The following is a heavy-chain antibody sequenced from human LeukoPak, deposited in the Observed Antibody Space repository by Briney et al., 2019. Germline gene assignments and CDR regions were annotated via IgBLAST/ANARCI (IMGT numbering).Heavy chain of an antibody. V-gene: IGHV1-18*01. D-gene: IGHD6-19*01. CDR2: ISAYNGNT. CDR3: ARGVAVAGGDY. CDR1: GYTFTSYG. Sequence: ASVKVSCKASGYTFTSYGISWVRQAPGQGLEWMGWISAYNGNTNYAQKLQGRVTMTRDTSISTAYMELSRLRSDDTAVYYCARGVAVAGGDYWGQGTLVTVSS. J-gene: IGHJ4*02.